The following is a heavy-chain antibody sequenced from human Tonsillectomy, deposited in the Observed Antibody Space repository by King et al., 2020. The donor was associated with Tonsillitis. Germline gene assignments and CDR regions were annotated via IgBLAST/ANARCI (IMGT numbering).Heavy chain of an antibody. D-gene: IGHD5-12*01. V-gene: IGHV3-30*02. Sequence: QLVQSGGGVVQPGGSLRLSCAASGFTFSNYGMHWVRQAPGKGLEWVAFIRYDGSNEYFADSVKGRFTISRDNSKNTLYLQMSSLRAEDTAMYFCTKDRVVYSSYDFYDFDYWGQGTLVTVSS. J-gene: IGHJ4*02. CDR3: TKDRVVYSSYDFYDFDY. CDR2: IRYDGSNE. CDR1: GFTFSNYG.